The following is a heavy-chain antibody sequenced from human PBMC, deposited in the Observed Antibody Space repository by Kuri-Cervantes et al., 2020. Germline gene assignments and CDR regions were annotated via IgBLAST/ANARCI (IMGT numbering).Heavy chain of an antibody. J-gene: IGHJ4*02. Sequence: GESLKISCAASGFTFSSYWMSWVRQAPGKGLEWVANIKQDGSEKYYVDSVKGRFTISRDNAKNSLYLQMNSLRAEDTAVYYCARYSSSWYRRGYYFDHWGQGTLVTVSS. CDR1: GFTFSSYW. V-gene: IGHV3-7*01. CDR2: IKQDGSEK. CDR3: ARYSSSWYRRGYYFDH. D-gene: IGHD6-13*01.